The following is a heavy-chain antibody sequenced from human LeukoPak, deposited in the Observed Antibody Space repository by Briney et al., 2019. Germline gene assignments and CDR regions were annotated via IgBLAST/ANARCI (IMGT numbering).Heavy chain of an antibody. Sequence: QPGRSLRLSCAASGFTFSSYAMHWVRQAPGKGLEWVAVISYDGSNKYYADSVKGRFTISRDNSKNTLYLQMNSLRAEDTAVYYCAREARYFDWLTSIPSHFDYWGQGTLVTVSS. CDR1: GFTFSSYA. D-gene: IGHD3-9*01. J-gene: IGHJ4*02. CDR2: ISYDGSNK. V-gene: IGHV3-30*04. CDR3: AREARYFDWLTSIPSHFDY.